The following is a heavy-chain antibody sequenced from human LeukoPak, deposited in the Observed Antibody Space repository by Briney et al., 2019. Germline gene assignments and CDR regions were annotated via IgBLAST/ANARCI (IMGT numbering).Heavy chain of an antibody. V-gene: IGHV1-18*01. CDR1: GYTFTSYG. CDR2: ISAYNGNT. Sequence: ASVKVSCKASGYTFTSYGISWVRQAPGQGLEWMGWISAYNGNTNYAQKLQGRVTMTTDTSTSTAYMELRSLRSDDTAVYYCAREQGYCSSTSCPGGDYWGQGTLVTVSS. CDR3: AREQGYCSSTSCPGGDY. D-gene: IGHD2-2*01. J-gene: IGHJ4*02.